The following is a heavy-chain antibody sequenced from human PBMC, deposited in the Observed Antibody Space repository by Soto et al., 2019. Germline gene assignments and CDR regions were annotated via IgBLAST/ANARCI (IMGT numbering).Heavy chain of an antibody. CDR3: ARGDTYSSSGNWFDP. CDR2: IYTSGST. D-gene: IGHD6-6*01. Sequence: QVQLQESGPGLVKPSETLSLTCTVSGGSISSYYWSWIRQPAGKGLEWIGRIYTSGSTNYNPSLKSRVTMSVDTSKNQFSLKLSSVTAADTAVYYCARGDTYSSSGNWFDPWGQGTLVTVSS. V-gene: IGHV4-4*07. CDR1: GGSISSYY. J-gene: IGHJ5*02.